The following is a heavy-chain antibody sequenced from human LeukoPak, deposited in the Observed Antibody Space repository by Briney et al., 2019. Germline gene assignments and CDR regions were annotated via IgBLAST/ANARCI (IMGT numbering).Heavy chain of an antibody. D-gene: IGHD3-22*01. Sequence: VGSLRLSCAASGFTFSSYAMSWVRQAPGKGLEWVSAISGSGGSTYYADSVKGRFTISRVNSKNTLYLQMNSLRAEDTAVYFCAKVPRYDSSASYYDWGQGTLVTVSS. CDR1: GFTFSSYA. J-gene: IGHJ4*02. V-gene: IGHV3-23*01. CDR3: AKVPRYDSSASYYD. CDR2: ISGSGGST.